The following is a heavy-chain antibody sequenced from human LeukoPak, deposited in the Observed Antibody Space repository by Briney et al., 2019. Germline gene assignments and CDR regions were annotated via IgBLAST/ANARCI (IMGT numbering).Heavy chain of an antibody. CDR3: ARSFSEVDFDY. CDR1: GGSISSSSHS. D-gene: IGHD5-12*01. CDR2: MYYSGST. V-gene: IGHV4-61*05. Sequence: SETLSLTCTVSGGSISSSSHSWGWIRQPPGKGLEWIGYMYYSGSTNYNPSLKSRVTISVDTSKNQFSLKLSSVTAADTAVYYCARSFSEVDFDYWGQGTLVTVSS. J-gene: IGHJ4*02.